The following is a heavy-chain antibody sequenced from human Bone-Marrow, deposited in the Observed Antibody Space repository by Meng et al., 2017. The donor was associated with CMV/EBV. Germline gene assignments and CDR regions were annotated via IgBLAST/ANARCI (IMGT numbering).Heavy chain of an antibody. CDR3: AHRSRKSGFYDWLDP. D-gene: IGHD6-25*01. J-gene: IGHJ5*02. CDR2: IDWNDAK. Sequence: GFSLSTNGLGVGWISQAPGEALQGLALIDWNDAKYDNTSLSGKLNSTKDTSKNQVVLTMTDMDTVDTATDCCAHRSRKSGFYDWLDPWGQGTLVTVSS. CDR1: GFSLSTNGLG. V-gene: IGHV2-5*01.